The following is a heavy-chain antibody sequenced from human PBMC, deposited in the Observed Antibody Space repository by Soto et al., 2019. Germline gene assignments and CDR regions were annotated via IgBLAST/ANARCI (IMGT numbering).Heavy chain of an antibody. CDR2: VYYSGST. D-gene: IGHD2-21*01. J-gene: IGHJ4*01. Sequence: SETLSLTCDVSGDSTSTYYWSWIRQPPGKGLEWIGYVYYSGSTLYNPSLESRVTMSIDMSKKQVSLKLTSVIAADTAVYYCARTRMIESWIDYWGHGTLVTVSS. CDR1: GDSTSTYY. CDR3: ARTRMIESWIDY. V-gene: IGHV4-59*01.